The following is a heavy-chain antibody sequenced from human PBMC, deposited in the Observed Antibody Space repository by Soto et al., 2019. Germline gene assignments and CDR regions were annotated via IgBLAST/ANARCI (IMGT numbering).Heavy chain of an antibody. V-gene: IGHV4-39*01. CDR3: ASRKLENKMPYGSGTVSGWFAP. CDR2: IYYSGST. J-gene: IGHJ5*02. Sequence: SETLSLTCTVSGGSISSSSYYWGWIRQPPGKGLEWIGSIYYSGSTYYNPSLKSRVTISVDTSKNQFSLKLSSVTAADTAVYYWASRKLENKMPYGSGTVSGWFAPWGQETLVTVPS. CDR1: GGSISSSSYY. D-gene: IGHD3-10*01.